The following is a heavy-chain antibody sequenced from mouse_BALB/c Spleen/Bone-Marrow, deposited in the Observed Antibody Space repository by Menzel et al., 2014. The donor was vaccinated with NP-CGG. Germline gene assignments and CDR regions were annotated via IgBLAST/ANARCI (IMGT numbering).Heavy chain of an antibody. CDR2: IHPNSGNT. CDR1: GYTFTSSW. V-gene: IGHV1S130*01. CDR3: ARHHRYAYYFDY. D-gene: IGHD2-14*01. Sequence: QVQLQQSGSVLVRPGASVKLSCQASGYTFTSSWMHWAKQRPGQGLKWIGEIHPNSGNTNYNEKFKGKATLTVDTSSSTAYVGLSSLTAEDSAVYFCARHHRYAYYFDYWGQGTTLTVSS. J-gene: IGHJ2*01.